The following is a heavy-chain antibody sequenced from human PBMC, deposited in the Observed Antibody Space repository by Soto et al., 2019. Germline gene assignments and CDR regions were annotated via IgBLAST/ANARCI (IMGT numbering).Heavy chain of an antibody. J-gene: IGHJ5*02. D-gene: IGHD2-2*01. V-gene: IGHV3-64*01. Sequence: GGSLRLSCAASGFTFSSYAMHWVRQAPGKGLEYVSAISSNGGSTYYANSVKGRFTISRDNSKNTLYLQMGSLRAEDMAVYYCARAGCSSTSCYNWFDPWGQGT. CDR2: ISSNGGST. CDR3: ARAGCSSTSCYNWFDP. CDR1: GFTFSSYA.